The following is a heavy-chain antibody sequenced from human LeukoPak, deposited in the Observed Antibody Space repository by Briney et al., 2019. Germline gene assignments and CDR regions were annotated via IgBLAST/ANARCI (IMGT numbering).Heavy chain of an antibody. J-gene: IGHJ6*03. Sequence: GGSLRLSCVTSGFIFSNYGMHWVRQAPGKGLEWLTFIQFDGSNKLYADSVKGRFTVSRDTSKNTVYLQMTSLRVEDTAVYYCAKAWTLCGSTNCYTNYYYYMDVWGKGTTVTVSS. CDR1: GFIFSNYG. D-gene: IGHD2-2*02. CDR2: IQFDGSNK. V-gene: IGHV3-30*02. CDR3: AKAWTLCGSTNCYTNYYYYMDV.